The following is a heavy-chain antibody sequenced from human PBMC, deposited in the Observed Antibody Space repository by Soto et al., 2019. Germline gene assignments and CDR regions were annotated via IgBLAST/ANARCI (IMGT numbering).Heavy chain of an antibody. CDR3: ARSTDAVTTTWSAP. Sequence: QVHLVQSGAEVKKPGSSVKVSCKASGGTFNNYAISWLRQAPGQGLEWMGGIIPIFGTAIYAQKFQGRVTITGDDSTRTAYRELSSLRSEDAAVYYCARSTDAVTTTWSAPWGQGTLVTVSS. J-gene: IGHJ5*02. CDR2: IIPIFGTA. D-gene: IGHD3-3*01. V-gene: IGHV1-69*01. CDR1: GGTFNNYA.